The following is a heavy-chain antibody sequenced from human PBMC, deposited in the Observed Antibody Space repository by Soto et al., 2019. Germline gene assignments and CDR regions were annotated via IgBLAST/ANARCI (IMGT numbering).Heavy chain of an antibody. D-gene: IGHD3-16*01. CDR1: GGSIRSYY. CDR2: IYYSGST. Sequence: QVQLQESGPGLVKPSETLSLTCTVSGGSIRSYYWSWIRQPPGKGLEWIGYIYYSGSTNYNPSLKSRVTITVDTSKNQFSLKLSSVTAADTAVYYCARVWGYAFDYWGQGTLVTVSS. CDR3: ARVWGYAFDY. J-gene: IGHJ4*02. V-gene: IGHV4-59*01.